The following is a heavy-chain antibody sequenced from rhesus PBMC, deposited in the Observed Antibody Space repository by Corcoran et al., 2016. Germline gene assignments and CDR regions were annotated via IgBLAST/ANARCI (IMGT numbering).Heavy chain of an antibody. CDR1: VGFIHSRY. CDR2: IAGCGIST. D-gene: IGHD6-25*01. V-gene: IGHV4-169*02. J-gene: IGHJ4*01. CDR3: VREYSGSYFDY. Sequence: QLQLPASGPGLGKLSDTLSVTCAVPVGFIHSRYWGLSRPAPGTGLEWNGYIAGCGISTNNNPSLKGRVTLSIDTSKNHFSLKLSSVTAADTAVYYCVREYSGSYFDYWGQGVLVTVSS.